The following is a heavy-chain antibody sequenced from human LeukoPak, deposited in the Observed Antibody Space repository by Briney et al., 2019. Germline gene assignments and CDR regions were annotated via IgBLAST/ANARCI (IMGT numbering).Heavy chain of an antibody. CDR2: IIPIFGTA. J-gene: IGHJ6*03. CDR1: GGTFSSYA. Sequence: RASVKVSCKASGGTFSSYAISWVRQAPGQGLEWMGGIIPIFGTANYAQKFQGRVTITTDESTSTAYMELSSLRSEDTAVYYCARGSGYRYYYYMDVWGKGTTVTVSS. V-gene: IGHV1-69*05. CDR3: ARGSGYRYYYYMDV. D-gene: IGHD3-3*01.